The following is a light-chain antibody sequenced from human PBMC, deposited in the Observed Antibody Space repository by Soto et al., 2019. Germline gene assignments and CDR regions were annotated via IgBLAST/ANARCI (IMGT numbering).Light chain of an antibody. CDR2: GAS. V-gene: IGKV3-20*01. CDR3: QQYGGSPRIN. J-gene: IGKJ5*01. CDR1: ERLSSVY. Sequence: EIVLTQSPGTLSLSPGERATLSCRASERLSSVYLAWYQQRPGQPPRLLIYGASNRATGIPDRFSGSGSGTDFTLIINRLEPEDVAIYYCQQYGGSPRINFGHGTRLEI.